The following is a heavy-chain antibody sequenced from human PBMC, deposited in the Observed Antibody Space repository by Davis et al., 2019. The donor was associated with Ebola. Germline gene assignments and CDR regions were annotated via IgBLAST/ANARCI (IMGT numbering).Heavy chain of an antibody. Sequence: PSETLSLTCAVYGGSFSGYYWSWIRQPPGKGLEWIGEINHSGSTNYNPSLKSRVTISVDTSKNQFSLKLSSVTAADTAVYYCARVRWSYYFDYWGQGTLVTVSS. CDR1: GGSFSGYY. J-gene: IGHJ4*02. CDR2: INHSGST. CDR3: ARVRWSYYFDY. D-gene: IGHD3-10*01. V-gene: IGHV4-34*01.